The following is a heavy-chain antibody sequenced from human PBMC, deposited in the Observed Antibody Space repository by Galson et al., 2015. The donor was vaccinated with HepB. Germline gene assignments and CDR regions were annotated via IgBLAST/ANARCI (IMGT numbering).Heavy chain of an antibody. D-gene: IGHD3-9*01. J-gene: IGHJ3*02. V-gene: IGHV3-21*01. Sequence: SLRLSCAASGFTFSSYSMNWVRQAPGKGLEWVSSISSSSSYIYYADSVKGRFTISRDNAKNSLYPQMNSLRAEDTAVYYCAREDRGDFVLRYFDWTITDGAFDIWGQGTMVTVSS. CDR1: GFTFSSYS. CDR3: AREDRGDFVLRYFDWTITDGAFDI. CDR2: ISSSSSYI.